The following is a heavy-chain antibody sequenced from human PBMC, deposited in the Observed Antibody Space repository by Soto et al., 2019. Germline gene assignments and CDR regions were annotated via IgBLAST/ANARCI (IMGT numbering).Heavy chain of an antibody. D-gene: IGHD1-26*01. CDR2: IYYSGST. Sequence: QVQLQESGPGLVKPSETLSLTCTVSGGSISSYYWSWIRQPPGKGLEWIGYIYYSGSTNYNPSLKSRVTISVDTSKNQFSLKLSSVTAADTAVYYCARLTPKARRSRNGYYGMDVWGQGTTVTVSS. CDR3: ARLTPKARRSRNGYYGMDV. J-gene: IGHJ6*02. V-gene: IGHV4-59*01. CDR1: GGSISSYY.